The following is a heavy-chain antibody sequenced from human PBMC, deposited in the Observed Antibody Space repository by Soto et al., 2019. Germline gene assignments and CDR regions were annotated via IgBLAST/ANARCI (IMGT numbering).Heavy chain of an antibody. J-gene: IGHJ4*02. CDR1: GFTFNSYW. D-gene: IGHD3-22*01. V-gene: IGHV3-7*03. Sequence: EVRLVESGGGLVQSGGSLRLSCAASGFTFNSYWMSWVRQAPGKVLEWVANIKQDGSEKYYVDSVKGRFTISRDNAKNSLYLQMNNLRAEDTAVYYCARGGVYYDSSGWSDWGQGTLVTVSS. CDR2: IKQDGSEK. CDR3: ARGGVYYDSSGWSD.